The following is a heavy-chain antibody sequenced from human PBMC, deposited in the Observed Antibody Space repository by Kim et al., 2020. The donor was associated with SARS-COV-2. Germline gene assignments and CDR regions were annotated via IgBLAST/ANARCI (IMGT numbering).Heavy chain of an antibody. Sequence: SETLSRTCTVSGGSISSYYWSWIRQPPGKGLEWIGYIYYSGSTNYNPSLKSRVTISVDTSKNQFSLKLSSVTAADTAVYYCAGPLGYFDLWGRGTLVTVS. D-gene: IGHD3-16*01. CDR2: IYYSGST. CDR3: AGPLGYFDL. CDR1: GGSISSYY. V-gene: IGHV4-59*08. J-gene: IGHJ2*01.